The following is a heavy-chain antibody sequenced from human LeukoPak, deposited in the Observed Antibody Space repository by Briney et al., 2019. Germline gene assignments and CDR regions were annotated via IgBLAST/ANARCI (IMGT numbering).Heavy chain of an antibody. CDR1: GFTVSSNY. CDR2: IYSGGST. D-gene: IGHD6-13*01. CDR3: ARGIAAAGTEPTYYSYYGMDV. Sequence: PGGSLRLSCAASGFTVSSNYMSWVRQAPGKGLEWVSVIYSGGSTYYADSVKGRFTISRDNSKNTLYLQMNSLRAGDTAVYYCARGIAAAGTEPTYYSYYGMDVWGQGTTVTVSS. V-gene: IGHV3-53*01. J-gene: IGHJ6*02.